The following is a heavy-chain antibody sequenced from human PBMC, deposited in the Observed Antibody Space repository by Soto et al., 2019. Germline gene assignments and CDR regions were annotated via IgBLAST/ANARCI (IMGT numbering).Heavy chain of an antibody. V-gene: IGHV4-59*01. Sequence: SETLSLTCTVSGGSISSYYWSRIRQPPGKGLEWIGYIYYSGSTNYNPSLKSRVTISVDTSKNQFSLELSSVTAADTAVYYCARGGSSWRLYFDYWGQGTLVTVSS. J-gene: IGHJ4*02. CDR1: GGSISSYY. CDR2: IYYSGST. D-gene: IGHD6-13*01. CDR3: ARGGSSWRLYFDY.